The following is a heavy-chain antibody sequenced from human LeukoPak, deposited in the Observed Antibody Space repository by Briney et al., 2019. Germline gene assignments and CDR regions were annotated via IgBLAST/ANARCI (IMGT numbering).Heavy chain of an antibody. V-gene: IGHV3-23*01. Sequence: HPGGSLRLSCAASGFTFSSYAMSWVRQAPGKGLEWVSAISGSGGSTYYADSVKGGFTISRDNSKNTLYLQMNSLRAEDTAVYYCARTLVVVVASNWFDPWGQGTLVTVSS. CDR3: ARTLVVVVASNWFDP. J-gene: IGHJ5*02. CDR1: GFTFSSYA. CDR2: ISGSGGST. D-gene: IGHD2-15*01.